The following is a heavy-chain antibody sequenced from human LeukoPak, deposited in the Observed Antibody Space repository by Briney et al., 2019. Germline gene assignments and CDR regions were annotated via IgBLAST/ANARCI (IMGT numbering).Heavy chain of an antibody. V-gene: IGHV3-30*18. CDR2: ISYDGSNK. CDR3: AKDYHGPHYYGSGSYGY. J-gene: IGHJ4*02. CDR1: GFTFSSYG. D-gene: IGHD3-10*01. Sequence: PGGSLRLSCAASGFTFSSYGMHWVRQAPGKGLEWVAVISYDGSNKYYADSVKGRFTISRDNSKNTLYLQMNSLRAGDTAVYYCAKDYHGPHYYGSGSYGYWGQGTLVTVSS.